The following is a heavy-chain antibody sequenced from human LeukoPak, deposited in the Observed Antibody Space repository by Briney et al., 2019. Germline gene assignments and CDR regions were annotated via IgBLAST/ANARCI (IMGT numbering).Heavy chain of an antibody. CDR3: AREANSGYSSGHDATDI. J-gene: IGHJ3*02. V-gene: IGHV3-74*01. D-gene: IGHD6-19*01. CDR2: ISGEGRRT. Sequence: GGSLRLSCAASQFTFSIYWMDWARHPAGQGLVWISRISGEGRRTSHADSVKGRTTSSTDDAKTTLSLQMNSLRAEDTAVYYCAREANSGYSSGHDATDIWGEGTMGTVSS. CDR1: QFTFSIYW.